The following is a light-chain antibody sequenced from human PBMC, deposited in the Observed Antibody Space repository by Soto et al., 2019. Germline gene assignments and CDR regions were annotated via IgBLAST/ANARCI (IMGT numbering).Light chain of an antibody. CDR3: QQYGSSPAFT. Sequence: EIVLTQSPGTLSLSPGERATLSCRASQSVRNNFLGWYQQKPGQAPMLIIYGASSRTAGVPDRFSGRGVWTDFTLTISRLEHEDFAVYYCQQYGSSPAFTFGRGTKVEIK. CDR1: QSVRNNF. J-gene: IGKJ4*01. CDR2: GAS. V-gene: IGKV3-20*01.